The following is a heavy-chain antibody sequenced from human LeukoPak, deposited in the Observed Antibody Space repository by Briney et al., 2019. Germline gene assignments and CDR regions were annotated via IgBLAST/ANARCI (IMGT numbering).Heavy chain of an antibody. CDR3: AKDRYSMVRGTLDY. J-gene: IGHJ4*02. D-gene: IGHD3-10*01. Sequence: GGSLRLSCAASGFTFSSYGMHWVRQAPGKGLEWVALIRYDGSNKYYADSVKGRFTISRDNSKNTLYLQMNSLRAEDTAVYYCAKDRYSMVRGTLDYWGQGTLVTVSS. CDR1: GFTFSSYG. V-gene: IGHV3-30*02. CDR2: IRYDGSNK.